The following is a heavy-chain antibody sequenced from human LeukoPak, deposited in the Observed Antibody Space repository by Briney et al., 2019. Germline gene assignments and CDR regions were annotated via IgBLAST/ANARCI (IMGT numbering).Heavy chain of an antibody. D-gene: IGHD4-11*01. CDR3: ARDDYSNYYYYGMDV. CDR2: INHSGST. CDR1: GGSFSGYY. Sequence: PSETLSLTCAVHGGSFSGYYWSWIRQPPGKGLEWIGEINHSGSTNYNPSLKSRVTISVDTSKNQFSLKLSSVTAADTAVYYCARDDYSNYYYYGMDVWGQGTTVTVSS. V-gene: IGHV4-34*01. J-gene: IGHJ6*02.